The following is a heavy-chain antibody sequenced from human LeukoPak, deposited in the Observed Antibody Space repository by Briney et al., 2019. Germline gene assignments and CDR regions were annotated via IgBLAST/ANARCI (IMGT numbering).Heavy chain of an antibody. J-gene: IGHJ3*02. Sequence: PGGSLRLSCTAPGFTFGDYAMSWFRQAPGKGLEWVGFIRSKAYGGTTEYAASVKGRFTISRDDSKSIAYLQMNSLKTEDTAVYYCTRADLGYCSSTSCYRDAFDIWGQGTMVTVSS. CDR1: GFTFGDYA. CDR2: IRSKAYGGTT. CDR3: TRADLGYCSSTSCYRDAFDI. D-gene: IGHD2-2*02. V-gene: IGHV3-49*03.